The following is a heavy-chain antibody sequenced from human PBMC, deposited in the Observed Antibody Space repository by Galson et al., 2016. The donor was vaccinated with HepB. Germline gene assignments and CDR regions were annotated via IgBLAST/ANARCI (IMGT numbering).Heavy chain of an antibody. J-gene: IGHJ4*02. CDR1: GYSFAYW. D-gene: IGHD2-21*01. V-gene: IGHV5-51*01. CDR3: ASAYDGNFYWDY. Sequence: QSGAEVKKPGESLKISCTASGYSFAYWIGWVRQMPGKGLEWMGIIFPVNSNIYYTPSFQGQVTISADRSITTAYLQWNNLKASDTGMYYCASAYDGNFYWDYWGQGTLVTVSS. CDR2: IFPVNSNI.